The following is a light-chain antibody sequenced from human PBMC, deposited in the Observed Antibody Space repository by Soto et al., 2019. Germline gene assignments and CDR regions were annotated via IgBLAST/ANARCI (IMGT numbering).Light chain of an antibody. V-gene: IGKV3-15*01. CDR3: QHYNNWPPWT. CDR1: QSVSSN. CDR2: GAS. Sequence: EIVMTQSPATLSVSPGERATLSCRASQSVSSNLAWYQQKPGQAPRLLIYGASTMATGIPARFSGSGSGTECTLTISSLQSEDFAVYYCQHYNNWPPWTFGQGTKVEIK. J-gene: IGKJ1*01.